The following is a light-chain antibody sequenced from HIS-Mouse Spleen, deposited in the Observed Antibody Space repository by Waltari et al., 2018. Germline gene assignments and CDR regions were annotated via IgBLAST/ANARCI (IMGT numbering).Light chain of an antibody. CDR2: DAS. CDR3: KQYDNLLT. CDR1: QDISNY. J-gene: IGKJ4*01. Sequence: DSQMTQSPSSLSASVGDRVTITCQPSQDISNYLNWYQQKPGKAPKLLIYDASNVETGVPSRFSGRGSGTAFTFTITSMQPEAIATCYCKQYDNLLTFGGGTKVEIK. V-gene: IGKV1-33*01.